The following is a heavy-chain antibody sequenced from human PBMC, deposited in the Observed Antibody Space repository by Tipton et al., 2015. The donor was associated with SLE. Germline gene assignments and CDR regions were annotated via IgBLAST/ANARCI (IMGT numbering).Heavy chain of an antibody. D-gene: IGHD6-13*01. J-gene: IGHJ1*01. CDR3: ALLLAAAVDFQH. Sequence: QLVQSGPEVKKPGASVRVSCKTSGYTFSDYAIHWVRQDPGQRLEWMGWINGGNGNTRYSQKLQGRVTMTTDTSTSTAYMELRSLRSDDTAVYYCALLLAAAVDFQHWGQGTLVTVSS. CDR1: GYTFSDYA. V-gene: IGHV1-3*01. CDR2: INGGNGNT.